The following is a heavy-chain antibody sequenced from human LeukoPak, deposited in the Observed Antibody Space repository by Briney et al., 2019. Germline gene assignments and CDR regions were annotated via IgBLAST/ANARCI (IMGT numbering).Heavy chain of an antibody. CDR1: GFTFDDYA. Sequence: GGSLRLSCAASGFTFDDYAMHWVRQAPGKGLEWVSLISWDGGSTYYADSVKGRFTISRDNSKNSLYLQMNSLRAEDTALYYCAKSKQQLNYYYYGMDVWGQGTTVTVSS. V-gene: IGHV3-43D*03. J-gene: IGHJ6*02. CDR3: AKSKQQLNYYYYGMDV. D-gene: IGHD6-13*01. CDR2: ISWDGGST.